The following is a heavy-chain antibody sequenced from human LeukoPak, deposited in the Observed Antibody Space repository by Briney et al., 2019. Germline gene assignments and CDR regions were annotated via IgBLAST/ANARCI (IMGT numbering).Heavy chain of an antibody. CDR2: IYSTGST. CDR1: GGSDGSGGHF. J-gene: IGHJ4*02. CDR3: ARTKSQSGSYRYYFDS. Sequence: ASETLSLTCAVSGGSDGSGGHFWSWIRQPPGKGLEWIGYIYSTGSTNYNPSLKSRITMSVDTSKNQFSLKLSSVIAADTAVYYCARTKSQSGSYRYYFDSWGQGTLVTVSS. D-gene: IGHD1-26*01. V-gene: IGHV4-61*08.